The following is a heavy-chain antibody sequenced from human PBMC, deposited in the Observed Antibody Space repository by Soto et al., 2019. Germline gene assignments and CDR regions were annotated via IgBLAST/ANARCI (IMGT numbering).Heavy chain of an antibody. CDR2: IFDSGNV. CDR1: GGSINSYC. D-gene: IGHD4-4*01. CDR3: ARHRRTTVAKFYFDN. J-gene: IGHJ4*02. V-gene: IGHV4-59*08. Sequence: QVQLQESGPGLVKPSETLSLTCTVSGGSINSYCWSWIRQPPGQGLEWIAYIFDSGNVKYNPPLKSRSTISVDTSKNQFSLKLTSVTAADTAVYYCARHRRTTVAKFYFDNWGQGALVTVSS.